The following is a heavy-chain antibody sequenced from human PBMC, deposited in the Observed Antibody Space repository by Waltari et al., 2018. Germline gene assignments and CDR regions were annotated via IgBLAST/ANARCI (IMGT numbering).Heavy chain of an antibody. J-gene: IGHJ4*02. V-gene: IGHV3-23*01. CDR2: INDGGGST. Sequence: EVQLLESGGGLVQPGGSLRLSCAVSGITFSAYAMSWVRQAPGKGLGWVSGINDGGGSTYYADSVKGRFTISRDNSRKMLFLQMSGLRAEDTAIYYCAKETLRWFDYWGQGTLVAVSS. CDR1: GITFSAYA. CDR3: AKETLRWFDY. D-gene: IGHD5-12*01.